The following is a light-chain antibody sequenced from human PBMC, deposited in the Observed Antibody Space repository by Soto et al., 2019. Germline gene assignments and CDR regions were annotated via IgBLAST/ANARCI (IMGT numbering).Light chain of an antibody. CDR1: QTISSW. Sequence: DIQMTQSPSTLSGSVGDRVTITCRASQTISSWLAWCHQKPGKAPKALIYDASTLRSGVPSRFSGGGSGTEFTLTISSLQSEDFAVYYCQQYNNWPRTFGQGTKVDIK. CDR3: QQYNNWPRT. V-gene: IGKV1-5*01. J-gene: IGKJ1*01. CDR2: DAS.